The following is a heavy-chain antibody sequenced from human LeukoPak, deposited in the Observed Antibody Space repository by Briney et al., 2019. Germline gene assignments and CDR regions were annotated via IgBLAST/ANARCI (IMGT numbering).Heavy chain of an antibody. CDR2: ITTSTGKP. D-gene: IGHD3-16*01. CDR1: GYTFTVHS. Sequence: ASVKVSCKASGYTFTVHSINWLRQAPGQGLEWMGWITTSTGKPTYAQGFTGRFVFSLDTSVSTTYLHISSLKAEDTAVYYCARDASMINFDYWGQGSLVTVSS. J-gene: IGHJ4*02. CDR3: ARDASMINFDY. V-gene: IGHV7-4-1*02.